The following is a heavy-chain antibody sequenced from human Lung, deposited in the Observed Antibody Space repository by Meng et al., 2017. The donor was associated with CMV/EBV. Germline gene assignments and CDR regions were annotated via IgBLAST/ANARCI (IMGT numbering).Heavy chain of an antibody. CDR1: GGSISSNY. D-gene: IGHD3-3*01. V-gene: IGHV4-59*01. CDR2: IYYSGST. J-gene: IGHJ6*02. CDR3: ARDKSTSFGVVGYYYYGMDV. Sequence: SETXSLXXTVSGGSISSNYWSWIRQPPGKGLEWIGYIYYSGSTNYNPSLKSRVTISVDTSKNQFSLKLSSVTAADTAVYYCARDKSTSFGVVGYYYYGMDVWGQGXTVTVSS.